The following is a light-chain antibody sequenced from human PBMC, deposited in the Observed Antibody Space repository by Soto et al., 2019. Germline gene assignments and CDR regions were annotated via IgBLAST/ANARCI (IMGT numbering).Light chain of an antibody. J-gene: IGKJ1*01. Sequence: DIQMTQSPSTLSESIGDRVTIPCRASQGISTSLAWFQQNPGKAPKLLIYKASTLQSGVPSRFSGSGSGTEFTLTISSLQPDDSATYYCQQYDSYSPTFGQGTKVEIK. CDR2: KAS. CDR1: QGISTS. CDR3: QQYDSYSPT. V-gene: IGKV1-5*03.